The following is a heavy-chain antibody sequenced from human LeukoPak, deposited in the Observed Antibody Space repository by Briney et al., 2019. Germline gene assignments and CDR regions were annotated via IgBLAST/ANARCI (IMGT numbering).Heavy chain of an antibody. Sequence: PGGSLRLSCTASGHTSDDYTVTWVRQAPGKGLEWVGFITRKSYGGTTEYAASVKGRFTISRDDSKSNAYLEMSSLKTEDTGVYYCSHSGKYDFWSGTFWGQGTLVIVSS. CDR2: ITRKSYGGTT. V-gene: IGHV3-49*04. D-gene: IGHD3-3*01. J-gene: IGHJ4*02. CDR3: SHSGKYDFWSGTF. CDR1: GHTSDDYT.